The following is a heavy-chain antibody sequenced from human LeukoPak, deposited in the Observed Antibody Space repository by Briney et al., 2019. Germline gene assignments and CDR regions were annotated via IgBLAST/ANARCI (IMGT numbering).Heavy chain of an antibody. V-gene: IGHV5-51*01. D-gene: IGHD3-10*01. CDR3: ARRGTMLRGVIKPLDA. CDR1: RYSFTTYW. Sequence: GESLQISSHGSRYSFTTYWIGWVRPMPGKGLEWMGIIYPGDSDTRYSPSFPGQVTISAAKSISTAYLQWSSLRASDTAIYYCARRGTMLRGVIKPLDAWGQGTLVTVSS. J-gene: IGHJ5*02. CDR2: IYPGDSDT.